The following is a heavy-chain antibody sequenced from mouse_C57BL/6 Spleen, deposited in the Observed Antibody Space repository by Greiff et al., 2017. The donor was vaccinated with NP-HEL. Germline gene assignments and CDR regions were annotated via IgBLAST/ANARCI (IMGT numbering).Heavy chain of an antibody. J-gene: IGHJ2*01. CDR2: IDPSDSET. D-gene: IGHD2-5*01. CDR3: ARQDYSNYYFDY. V-gene: IGHV1-52*01. Sequence: QVQLQQSGAELVRPGSSVKLSCKASGYTFTSYWMHWVKQRPIQGLEWIGNIDPSDSETHYNQKFKDKATLTVDKSSSTAYMQLSSLTSEDSAVYYCARQDYSNYYFDYWGQGTTLTVSS. CDR1: GYTFTSYW.